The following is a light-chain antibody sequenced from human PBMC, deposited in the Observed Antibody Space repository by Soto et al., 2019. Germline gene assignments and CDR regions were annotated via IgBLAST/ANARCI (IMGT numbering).Light chain of an antibody. CDR1: QGISNH. CDR2: AAS. J-gene: IGKJ2*02. Sequence: EIQLTQSPSFLSASVGDRVTITCRASQGISNHLAWYQQKPGKAPKLLIYAASTFQSGVPSRFSGSGSGTEFTLTISSLQPEDFATYYCQQLYSYPCTFGQGTKLDIK. V-gene: IGKV1-9*01. CDR3: QQLYSYPCT.